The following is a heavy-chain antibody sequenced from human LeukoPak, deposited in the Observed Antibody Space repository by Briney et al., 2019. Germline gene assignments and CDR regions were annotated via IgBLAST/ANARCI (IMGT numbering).Heavy chain of an antibody. D-gene: IGHD7-27*01. CDR3: ARDLSGVDY. J-gene: IGHJ4*02. CDR2: IWYDGSKK. Sequence: GRSLRLSCAASGFTFSSYGMHWVRQAPGKGLEWVAVIWYDGSKKYYADSVKGRFTISRDNSKNTLYLQMNSLRAEDSAVYYCARDLSGVDYWGQGTLVTVSS. V-gene: IGHV3-33*01. CDR1: GFTFSSYG.